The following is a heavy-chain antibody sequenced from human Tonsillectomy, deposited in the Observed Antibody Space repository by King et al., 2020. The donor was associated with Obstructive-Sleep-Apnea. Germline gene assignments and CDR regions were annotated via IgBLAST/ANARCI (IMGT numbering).Heavy chain of an antibody. V-gene: IGHV3-43D*04. CDR1: GFTFNDYT. CDR2: ISWDGAII. CDR3: IKETSSGSTYYYGLDV. D-gene: IGHD2-2*01. Sequence: VQLVESGGGVVQPGGSLRLSCAASGFTFNDYTMHWVRQSPGKGLEWVALISWDGAIIFDADSVKGRFTISRDNNKDSLYLQMNGLRAADSALYYCIKETSSGSTYYYGLDVWGQGTTVIVSS. J-gene: IGHJ6*01.